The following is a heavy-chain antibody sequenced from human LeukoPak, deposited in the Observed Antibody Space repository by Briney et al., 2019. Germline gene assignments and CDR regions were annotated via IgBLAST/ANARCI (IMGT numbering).Heavy chain of an antibody. V-gene: IGHV1-8*03. J-gene: IGHJ4*02. D-gene: IGHD3-22*01. CDR2: MNPNSGNT. Sequence: ASVKVSCKASGYTFTSYDINWVRQATGQGLEWMGWMNPNSGNTGYAQKFQGRVTITRNTSISTAYMELSSLRSEDTAVYYCARGGLYYYDSSGYVDYWGQGTLVTVSS. CDR1: GYTFTSYD. CDR3: ARGGLYYYDSSGYVDY.